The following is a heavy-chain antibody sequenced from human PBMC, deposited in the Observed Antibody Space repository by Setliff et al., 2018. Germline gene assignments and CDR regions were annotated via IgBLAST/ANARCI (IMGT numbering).Heavy chain of an antibody. J-gene: IGHJ4*02. CDR2: IYYSGST. Sequence: SATLSLTCTVSGGSISSYYWSWIRQPPGKRLEWIGYIYYSGSTNYNPSLESRVTMSVDTSKNQFSLRLNSATAADTAVYYCARLRGAFDYWGQGTLVTVSS. D-gene: IGHD3-16*01. CDR3: ARLRGAFDY. V-gene: IGHV4-59*01. CDR1: GGSISSYY.